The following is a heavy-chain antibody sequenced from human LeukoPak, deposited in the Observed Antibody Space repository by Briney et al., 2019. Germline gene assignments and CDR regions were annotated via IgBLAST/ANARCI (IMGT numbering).Heavy chain of an antibody. CDR1: GFSFSSYG. CDR2: IGGTGGNT. Sequence: PGGSLRLSCSASGFSFSSYGMSWVRQAPGKGLEWVSTIGGTGGNTYYADSVKGRFTISRDNSKSTLYLQMNSLRAEDTALYYCAKFGTVTTIGLYYFDHWGQGTLVTVSS. V-gene: IGHV3-23*01. D-gene: IGHD4-11*01. J-gene: IGHJ4*02. CDR3: AKFGTVTTIGLYYFDH.